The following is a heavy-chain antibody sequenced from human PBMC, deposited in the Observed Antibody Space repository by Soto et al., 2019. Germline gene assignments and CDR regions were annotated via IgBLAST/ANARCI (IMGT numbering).Heavy chain of an antibody. J-gene: IGHJ6*02. V-gene: IGHV3-23*01. CDR1: GFTFISYA. CDR2: ISGSGGST. D-gene: IGHD3-3*01. Sequence: LRLSCAGSGFTFISYAMSLVRQAPGKGLEWVSAISGSGGSTYYADSVKGRXXISRXXSKNTLYLQMNSLRAEDTAVYYCAQGTXFWSGYYTPYYYYGMDVWGQGTTVTVSS. CDR3: AQGTXFWSGYYTPYYYYGMDV.